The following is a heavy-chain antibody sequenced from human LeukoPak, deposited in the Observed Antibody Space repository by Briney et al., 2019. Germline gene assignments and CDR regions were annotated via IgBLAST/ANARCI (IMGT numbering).Heavy chain of an antibody. CDR2: IYYSKNT. Sequence: SQTLSLTCTVSGGSISSSSAYWGWIRQPPGKGLEWIGSIYYSKNTYYDPSLKSRVTISADTSKNQFSLTLGSVSATDTAVYYCVSPRGFSYGYFDYWGQGTLVTVSS. CDR1: GGSISSSSAY. V-gene: IGHV4-39*01. J-gene: IGHJ4*02. CDR3: VSPRGFSYGYFDY. D-gene: IGHD5-18*01.